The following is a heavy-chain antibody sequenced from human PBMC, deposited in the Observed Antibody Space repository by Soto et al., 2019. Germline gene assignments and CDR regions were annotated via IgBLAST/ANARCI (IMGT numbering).Heavy chain of an antibody. J-gene: IGHJ6*02. D-gene: IGHD6-13*01. CDR3: ARGAYSSTITGMDV. CDR1: GFTFSSYS. V-gene: IGHV3-21*01. CDR2: ISSSSSYI. Sequence: EVQLVESGGGLVKPGGSLRLSCAASGFTFSSYSMNWVRQALGKGLEWVSSISSSSSYIYYADSVKGRFTISRDNAKNSLYLQMNSLRAEDTAVYYCARGAYSSTITGMDVWGQGTTVTVSS.